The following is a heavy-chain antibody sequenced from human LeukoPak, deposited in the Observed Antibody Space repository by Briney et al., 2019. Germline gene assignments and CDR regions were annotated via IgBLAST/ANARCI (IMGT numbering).Heavy chain of an antibody. CDR3: ARCFGWQSYYFDH. CDR1: GGSFSGYY. D-gene: IGHD3-3*01. J-gene: IGHJ4*02. Sequence: SETLSLTCAVYGGSFSGYYWSWIRQPPGKGLEWIGEINHSGSTNYNPSLKSRVTISVDTSKNQFSLKLSSVTAADTAVYYCARCFGWQSYYFDHWGQGTLVTVSS. V-gene: IGHV4-34*01. CDR2: INHSGST.